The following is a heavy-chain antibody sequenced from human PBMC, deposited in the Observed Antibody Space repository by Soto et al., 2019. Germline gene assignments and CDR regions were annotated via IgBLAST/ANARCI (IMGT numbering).Heavy chain of an antibody. D-gene: IGHD3-3*02. Sequence: QVQLVQSGAEVKKPGSSVKVSCKTSGGTFRTSAISWVRQAPGQGLEWMGRIMPVFPTADYAQKFQGRVTITADESTSTAYMELSSLRSEDTAVYYCARDKDRQQLGGNYYYIMDVWGQGTTVTVSS. J-gene: IGHJ6*01. CDR1: GGTFRTSA. CDR3: ARDKDRQQLGGNYYYIMDV. CDR2: IMPVFPTA. V-gene: IGHV1-69*15.